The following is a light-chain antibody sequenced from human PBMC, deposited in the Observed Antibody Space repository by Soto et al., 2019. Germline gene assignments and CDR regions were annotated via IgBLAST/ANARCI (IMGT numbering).Light chain of an antibody. Sequence: DLQMTQSPSSLSASVGDRVAITCRASQSINWYLNWYQQKPGKAPKLIIYAASNLENGVPSRFSGSGSGTDFTLTISSLQPEDFGTYYCQQNYRTPHNVGQGTKLEIK. V-gene: IGKV1-39*01. J-gene: IGKJ2*01. CDR1: QSINWY. CDR3: QQNYRTPHN. CDR2: AAS.